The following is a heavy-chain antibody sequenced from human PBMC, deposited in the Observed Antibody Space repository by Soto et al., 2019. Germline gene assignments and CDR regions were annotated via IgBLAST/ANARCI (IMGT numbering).Heavy chain of an antibody. D-gene: IGHD3-10*01. J-gene: IGHJ6*02. CDR1: GGSISSGGYY. CDR3: ARDIGGVRVKFLVGGMDV. CDR2: IYYSGST. V-gene: IGHV4-31*03. Sequence: QVQLQESGPGLVKPSQTLSLTCTVSGGSISSGGYYWSWIRQHPGKGLEWIGYIYYSGSTYYNPSHKRRCTISVDTSKNQFSLKLSSVTAADTAVDYCARDIGGVRVKFLVGGMDVWGQGTTVTVSS.